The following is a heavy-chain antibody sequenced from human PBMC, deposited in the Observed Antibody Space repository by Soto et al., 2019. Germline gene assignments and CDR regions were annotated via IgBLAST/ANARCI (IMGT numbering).Heavy chain of an antibody. J-gene: IGHJ4*02. V-gene: IGHV4-61*01. CDR3: AAGGGLPRYY. Sequence: SETLSLTCTFPGGSVSSGMYYWSLIRQPPGKGLEWIGYIYHSGSTYYNPSLKSRVTISVDRSKNQFSLKLSSVTAADTAVYYCAAGGGLPRYYWGQGTLVTVSS. CDR2: IYHSGST. CDR1: GGSVSSGMYY. D-gene: IGHD5-12*01.